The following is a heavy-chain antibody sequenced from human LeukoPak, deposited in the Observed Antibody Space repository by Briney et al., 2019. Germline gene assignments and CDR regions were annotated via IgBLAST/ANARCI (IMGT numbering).Heavy chain of an antibody. CDR3: ARRLSWITSHMDV. J-gene: IGHJ6*03. CDR1: GGSISTYY. D-gene: IGHD2/OR15-2a*01. CDR2: IFYSGST. V-gene: IGHV4-59*08. Sequence: SETLSLTCTVSGGSISTYYWSWIRQPPEKGLEWIGHIFYSGSTTYNPSVKSRVTISVDASRNQFSLKLSSVTAADTATYFCARRLSWITSHMDVWGKGTTVTVSS.